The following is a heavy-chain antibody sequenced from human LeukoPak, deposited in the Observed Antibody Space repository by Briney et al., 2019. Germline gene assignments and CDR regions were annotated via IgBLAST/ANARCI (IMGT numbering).Heavy chain of an antibody. Sequence: GASVKVSCKASGGTFSSYAISWVRQAPGQGLEWMGGIIPIFGTANYAQKFQGRVTITADESTSTAYMELSSLRSEDTAVYYCARYADLATPRPKLQLYHKLDDWGQGTLVTVSS. CDR1: GGTFSSYA. D-gene: IGHD2-2*02. CDR2: IIPIFGTA. V-gene: IGHV1-69*13. CDR3: ARYADLATPRPKLQLYHKLDD. J-gene: IGHJ4*02.